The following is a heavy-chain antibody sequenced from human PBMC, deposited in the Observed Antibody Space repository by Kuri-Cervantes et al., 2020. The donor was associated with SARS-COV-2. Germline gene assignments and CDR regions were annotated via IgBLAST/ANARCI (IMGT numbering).Heavy chain of an antibody. J-gene: IGHJ3*02. D-gene: IGHD6-13*01. V-gene: IGHV5-51*01. CDR2: IYPGDSDT. CDR3: AMRRAAHDAFDI. Sequence: GGSLRLSCKGSGYSFTSYWIGWVRQMPGKGLEWMGIIYPGDSDTKYSPSFHGQVTISADKSISTAYLQWNSLKASDTAVYYCAMRRAAHDAFDIWGQGTMVTVSS. CDR1: GYSFTSYW.